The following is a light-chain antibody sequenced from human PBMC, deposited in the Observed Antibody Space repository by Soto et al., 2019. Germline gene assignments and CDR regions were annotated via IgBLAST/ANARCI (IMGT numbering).Light chain of an antibody. V-gene: IGKV1-8*01. J-gene: IGKJ1*01. CDR2: AAS. CDR3: QQSYSTLWT. CDR1: QGISSF. Sequence: IRMNQSPSSLSASTGGIVTITCRASQGISSFLAWYQQKPGRAPKLLIYAASTLQFGVPSRFSGSGSGTDFTLTISSLQPDDFATYYCQQSYSTLWTFGQGTKVDI.